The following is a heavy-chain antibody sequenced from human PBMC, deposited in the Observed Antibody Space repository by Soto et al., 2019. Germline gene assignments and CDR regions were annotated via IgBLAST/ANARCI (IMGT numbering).Heavy chain of an antibody. D-gene: IGHD4-17*01. V-gene: IGHV4-61*01. CDR2: VYFSGST. Sequence: QVQLKESGPGLLKPSETLSLTCTVSGASVSSASYYWAWLRQPPGRGLEWIGSVYFSGSTSYIPYLKSRVTVSVDTSKNQFSLNLASLTASDSAVYYCARIDGDYGHNWFDPWGQGTLVIVSP. CDR3: ARIDGDYGHNWFDP. J-gene: IGHJ5*02. CDR1: GASVSSASYY.